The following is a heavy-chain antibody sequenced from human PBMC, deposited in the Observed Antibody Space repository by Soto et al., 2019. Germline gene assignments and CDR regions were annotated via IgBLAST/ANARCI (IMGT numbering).Heavy chain of an antibody. Sequence: PPETLSLTCAVSGGSISRAGYSWSWIRQSPGKGLEWIGYIYNSGSTFYNPSLKSRLTISVDRSKNQLSLQLNSVTAADTAVYYCASSRVVTTYFDYWGQGTLVPVSS. D-gene: IGHD2-21*02. CDR2: IYNSGST. V-gene: IGHV4-30-2*06. J-gene: IGHJ4*02. CDR1: GGSISRAGYS. CDR3: ASSRVVTTYFDY.